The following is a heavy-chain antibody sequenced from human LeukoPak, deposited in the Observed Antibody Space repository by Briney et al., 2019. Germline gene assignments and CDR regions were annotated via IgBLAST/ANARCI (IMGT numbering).Heavy chain of an antibody. CDR3: ARGRIDFGVVIYY. CDR1: GYTFTSYD. V-gene: IGHV1-8*01. D-gene: IGHD3-3*01. J-gene: IGHJ4*02. Sequence: ASVKVSCKASGYTFTSYDINWVRRATGQGLEWMGWMNPNSGNTGYAQKFQGRVTMTRNTSISTAYMELSSLRSEDTAVYYCARGRIDFGVVIYYWGQGTLVTVSS. CDR2: MNPNSGNT.